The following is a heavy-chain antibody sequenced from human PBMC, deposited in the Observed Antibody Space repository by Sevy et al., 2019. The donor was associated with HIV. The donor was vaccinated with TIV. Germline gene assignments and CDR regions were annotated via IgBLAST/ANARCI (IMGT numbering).Heavy chain of an antibody. Sequence: GGSLRLSCAASGFILSSYWMSWVRQAPGKGLEWVANIKQDGSEKYYVDSVKGRFTISRDNAKNSLYLQMNSLRAEDTAVYYCARDWSTVTTYYYYYYGMDVWGQGPTVTVSS. V-gene: IGHV3-7*01. J-gene: IGHJ6*02. D-gene: IGHD4-17*01. CDR2: IKQDGSEK. CDR1: GFILSSYW. CDR3: ARDWSTVTTYYYYYYGMDV.